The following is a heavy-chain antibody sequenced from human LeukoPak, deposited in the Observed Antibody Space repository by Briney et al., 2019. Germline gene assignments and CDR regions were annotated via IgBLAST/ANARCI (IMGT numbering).Heavy chain of an antibody. CDR2: IYYSGST. V-gene: IGHV4-59*11. D-gene: IGHD5-18*01. J-gene: IGHJ6*03. Sequence: SETLSLTCTVSGGSISGHYWSWIRQPPGKGLEWIGYIYYSGSTNYNRSLKSRVTISVDTSKNQFSLKLSSVTAADTAVYYCARDRYGYYYYYMDVWGKGTTVTVSS. CDR3: ARDRYGYYYYYMDV. CDR1: GGSISGHY.